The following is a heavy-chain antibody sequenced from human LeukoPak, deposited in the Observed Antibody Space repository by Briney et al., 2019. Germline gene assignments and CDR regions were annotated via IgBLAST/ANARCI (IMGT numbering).Heavy chain of an antibody. V-gene: IGHV1-24*01. J-gene: IGHJ3*02. CDR1: GYTLTELS. D-gene: IGHD3-22*01. Sequence: ASVKVSCKVPGYTLTELSMHWVRQAPGKGLEWMGGFDPEDGETIYAQKFQGRVTMTEDTSTDTAYMELSSLRSEDTAVYYCATPHYDSSGDDAFDIWGQGTMVTVSS. CDR3: ATPHYDSSGDDAFDI. CDR2: FDPEDGET.